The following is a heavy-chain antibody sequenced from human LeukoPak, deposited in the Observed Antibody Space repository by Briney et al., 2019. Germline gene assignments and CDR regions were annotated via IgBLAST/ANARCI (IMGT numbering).Heavy chain of an antibody. V-gene: IGHV4-39*01. CDR2: IYYSGST. CDR3: ARGPYCSSTSCSTDYVWGCYRFATGAFDI. D-gene: IGHD3-16*02. CDR1: GGSISSSSYY. Sequence: SETLSLTCTVSGGSISSSSYYWGWIRQPPGKGLEWIGSIYYSGSTYYNPSLKSRVTISVDTSKNQLSLKLSSVTAADTAVYYCARGPYCSSTSCSTDYVWGCYRFATGAFDIWGQGTMVTVSS. J-gene: IGHJ3*02.